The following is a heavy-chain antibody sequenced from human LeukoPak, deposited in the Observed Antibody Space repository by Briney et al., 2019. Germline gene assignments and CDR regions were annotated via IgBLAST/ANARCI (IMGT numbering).Heavy chain of an antibody. CDR1: GFTVSSNY. CDR2: IYSGGST. Sequence: GGSLRLSCAASGFTVSSNYMSWVRQAPGKGLQWLSVIYSGGSTYYADSVKGRFTISRDNSKNTLYLQMNSLRAEDTAVYYCASFVDCSSTSCLGDAFDIWGQGTMVTVSS. CDR3: ASFVDCSSTSCLGDAFDI. J-gene: IGHJ3*02. D-gene: IGHD2-2*01. V-gene: IGHV3-53*01.